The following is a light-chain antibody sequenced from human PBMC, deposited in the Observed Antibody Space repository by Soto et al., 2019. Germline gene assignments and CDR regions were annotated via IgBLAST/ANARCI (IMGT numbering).Light chain of an antibody. Sequence: EIMLTQSPCTLSLSPGERTTLSCRASQSVSSTYLAWSQQRPGQVPRVLIFGACYRAAGIPETFSGSGSGTDLILPLRRLELEDFVVYYCQHYGSSAPEFTFGPGIKVDXK. CDR2: GAC. V-gene: IGKV3-20*01. CDR1: QSVSSTY. CDR3: QHYGSSAPEFT. J-gene: IGKJ3*01.